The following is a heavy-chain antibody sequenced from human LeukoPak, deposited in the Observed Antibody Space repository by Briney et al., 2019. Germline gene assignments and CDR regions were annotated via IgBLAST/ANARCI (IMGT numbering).Heavy chain of an antibody. CDR3: ARDYAGSSSWNWFDP. CDR2: IYDSGST. CDR1: GSSIRNYY. V-gene: IGHV4-59*01. Sequence: SETLSLTCTVSGSSIRNYYWNWIRQPPGKGLEWIGYIYDSGSTNYNPSLKSRVTISVDMSKNQFSLKLSSVTAADTAVYYCARDYAGSSSWNWFDPWGQGTLVTVSS. J-gene: IGHJ5*02. D-gene: IGHD6-13*01.